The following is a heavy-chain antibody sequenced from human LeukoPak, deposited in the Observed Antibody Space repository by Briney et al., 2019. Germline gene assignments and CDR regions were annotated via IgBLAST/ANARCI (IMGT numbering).Heavy chain of an antibody. CDR1: GFTFSSYA. D-gene: IGHD2-15*01. V-gene: IGHV3-23*01. Sequence: PGGSLRLSCAASGFTFSSYAMSWVRQAPGKGLEWVSNISGGGSTTSYADSVKGRFTISRDNSKNTLYLQISSLRAEDTALYYCAKVLGRRAATGEFDYWGQGTLVTVSS. CDR2: ISGGGSTT. J-gene: IGHJ4*02. CDR3: AKVLGRRAATGEFDY.